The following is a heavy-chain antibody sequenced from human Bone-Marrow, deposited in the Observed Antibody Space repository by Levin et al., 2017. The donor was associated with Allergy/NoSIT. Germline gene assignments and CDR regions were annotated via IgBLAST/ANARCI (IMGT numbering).Heavy chain of an antibody. V-gene: IGHV3-21*01. Sequence: PGGSLRLSCAASGFTFSSYSMNWVRQAQGKGLEWVSSISSSSSYIYYADSVKGRFTISRDNAKNSLYLQMNSLRAEDTAVYYCARLYHSSGSHFDYWGQGTLVTVSS. CDR1: GFTFSSYS. CDR3: ARLYHSSGSHFDY. J-gene: IGHJ4*02. D-gene: IGHD3-22*01. CDR2: ISSSSSYI.